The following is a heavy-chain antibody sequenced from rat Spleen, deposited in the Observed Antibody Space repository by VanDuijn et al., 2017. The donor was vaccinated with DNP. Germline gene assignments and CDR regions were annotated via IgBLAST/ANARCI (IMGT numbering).Heavy chain of an antibody. CDR3: ATHETTGIDY. CDR2: ISSGDGST. CDR1: GFSFSNYY. V-gene: IGHV5-27*01. J-gene: IGHJ2*01. D-gene: IGHD1-7*01. Sequence: EVQLVESGGGLVQPGRSLKLSCAASGFSFSNYYMAWVRQAPTKGLEWVAYISSGDGSTYYRDSVKGRFTISRDNAKSTLYLQMDSLRSEDKATYYCATHETTGIDYWGQGVMVTVSS.